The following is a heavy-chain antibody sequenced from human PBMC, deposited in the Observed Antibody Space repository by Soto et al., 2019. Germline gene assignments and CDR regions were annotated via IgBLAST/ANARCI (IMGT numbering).Heavy chain of an antibody. D-gene: IGHD3-22*01. Sequence: GGSLRLSCAASGFTFSSYAMSWVRQAPGKGLEWVSAISGSGGSTYYADSVKGRFTISRDNSKNTLYLQMNSLRAEDTAVYYCAKDLDPMAMIVGPFDYWGQGTLVTVSS. CDR2: ISGSGGST. V-gene: IGHV3-23*01. CDR3: AKDLDPMAMIVGPFDY. CDR1: GFTFSSYA. J-gene: IGHJ4*02.